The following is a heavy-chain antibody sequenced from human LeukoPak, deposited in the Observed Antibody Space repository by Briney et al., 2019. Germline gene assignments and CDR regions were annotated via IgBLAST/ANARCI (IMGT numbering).Heavy chain of an antibody. Sequence: SETLSLTCTVSGGSISSGGYYWSWIRQHPGKGLEWIGYVYYSGSTYYNPSLKSRVTISVDTSKNQFSLKLSSVTAADTAVYYCARPYCSGGSCYDWYFDLWGRGTLVTVSS. CDR2: VYYSGST. CDR3: ARPYCSGGSCYDWYFDL. J-gene: IGHJ2*01. D-gene: IGHD2-15*01. CDR1: GGSISSGGYY. V-gene: IGHV4-31*03.